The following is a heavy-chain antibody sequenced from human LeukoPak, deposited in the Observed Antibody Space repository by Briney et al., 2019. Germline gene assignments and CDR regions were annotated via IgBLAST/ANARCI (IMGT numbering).Heavy chain of an antibody. J-gene: IGHJ4*02. CDR2: IIPIFGTA. Sequence: ASVKVSCKASGGTFSSYAISWVRQRPGQGLEWMGGIIPIFGTANYAQKFQGRVTITADESTSTAYMELRSLRSDDTAVYYCASHDGPEDYWGQGTLVTVSS. CDR3: ASHDGPEDY. CDR1: GGTFSSYA. V-gene: IGHV1-69*13. D-gene: IGHD3-10*01.